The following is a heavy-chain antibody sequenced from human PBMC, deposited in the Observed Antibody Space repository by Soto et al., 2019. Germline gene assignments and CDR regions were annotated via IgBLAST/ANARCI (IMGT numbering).Heavy chain of an antibody. CDR2: IYYSGST. CDR1: GGSISSYY. J-gene: IGHJ4*02. Sequence: SETLSLTCTVSGGSISSYYWSWIRQPPGKGLEWIGYIYYSGSTNYNPSLKRRVTISVDTSKNQFSLKLSSVTAADTAVYYCARVYGDYLDYWGQGTLVTVSS. V-gene: IGHV4-59*01. D-gene: IGHD4-17*01. CDR3: ARVYGDYLDY.